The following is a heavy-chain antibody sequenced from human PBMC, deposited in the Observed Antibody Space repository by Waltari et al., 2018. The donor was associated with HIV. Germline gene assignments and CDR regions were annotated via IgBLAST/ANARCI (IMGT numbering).Heavy chain of an antibody. V-gene: IGHV4-39*07. CDR2: IYDSGST. CDR3: ARDQGY. CDR1: GGSISSSSYY. Sequence: QLQLQESGPGLVKPSETLSLTCTVSGGSISSSSYYWGWIRQPPGKGLEWIGSIYDSGSTYDNPSRESRVTISVDTSNNQFSLKLSSVTAADTAVYYCARDQGYWGQGTLVTVSS. J-gene: IGHJ4*02.